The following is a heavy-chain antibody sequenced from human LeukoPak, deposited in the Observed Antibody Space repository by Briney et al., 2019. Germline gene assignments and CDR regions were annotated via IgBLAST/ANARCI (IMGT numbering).Heavy chain of an antibody. Sequence: SETLSLTCTVSGGSISSYYWSWIRQPPGKGLEWIGYIYYSGSTNYNPSLKSRVTISVDTSKNQFSLKLSSVTAADTAVHYCAREGNSYGNNWFDPWGQGTLVTVSS. J-gene: IGHJ5*02. CDR3: AREGNSYGNNWFDP. CDR1: GGSISSYY. V-gene: IGHV4-59*01. CDR2: IYYSGST. D-gene: IGHD5-18*01.